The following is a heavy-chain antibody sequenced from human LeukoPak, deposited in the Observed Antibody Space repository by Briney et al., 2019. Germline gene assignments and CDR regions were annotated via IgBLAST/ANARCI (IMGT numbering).Heavy chain of an antibody. D-gene: IGHD6-13*01. CDR2: ILPFFGTP. Sequence: SVKVSCKASGGTFSNFAISWVRQAPGQGLEWMGGILPFFGTPNYAQKFQGRVTIITDGSPSTAYMELSSLRFEDTAAYYCARHSSSWYNYMDVWDKGTTVTVSS. J-gene: IGHJ6*03. CDR3: ARHSSSWYNYMDV. CDR1: GGTFSNFA. V-gene: IGHV1-69*05.